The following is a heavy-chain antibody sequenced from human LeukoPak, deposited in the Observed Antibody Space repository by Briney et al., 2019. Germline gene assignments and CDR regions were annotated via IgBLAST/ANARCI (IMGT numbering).Heavy chain of an antibody. V-gene: IGHV1-2*02. CDR3: ARGNYNDY. CDR1: GYTFSDYY. D-gene: IGHD3-10*01. J-gene: IGHJ4*02. Sequence: ASVKVSFKASGYTFSDYYIHWVRRAPGQGLEWMGWINPDSGGTKSAQNFQGRVTMTRDTSISTVYMELTSLKSDDTAVYYCARGNYNDYWGQGTLVTVSS. CDR2: INPDSGGT.